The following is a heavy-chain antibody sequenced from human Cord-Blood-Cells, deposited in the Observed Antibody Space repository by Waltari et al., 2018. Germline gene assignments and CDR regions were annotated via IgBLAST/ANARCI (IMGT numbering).Heavy chain of an antibody. CDR2: ISYDGSNK. J-gene: IGHJ4*02. D-gene: IGHD3-16*01. Sequence: QVQLVEPGGGVVQPGRSLRLSCAASGFIISSYGMHWVRQAPGKGLEWVAVISYDGSNKYYADSVKGRFTISRDNSKNTLYLQMNSLRAEDTAVYYCAREGGGEYFDYWGQGTLVTVSS. CDR1: GFIISSYG. V-gene: IGHV3-30*19. CDR3: AREGGGEYFDY.